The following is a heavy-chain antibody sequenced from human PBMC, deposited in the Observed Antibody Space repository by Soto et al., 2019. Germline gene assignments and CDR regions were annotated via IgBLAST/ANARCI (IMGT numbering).Heavy chain of an antibody. CDR1: GFTFSDYY. J-gene: IGHJ4*02. V-gene: IGHV3-11*01. CDR2: ITSSGSTT. D-gene: IGHD5-18*01. Sequence: GGYLRLSCAASGFTFSDYYMSWIRQAPGKGLEWVSSITSSGSTTYYTDSVKGRFTISRDNAKNSLYLQMNSLRAEDTAVYYCARERYSYGPYYFDYWGQGTLVTVSS. CDR3: ARERYSYGPYYFDY.